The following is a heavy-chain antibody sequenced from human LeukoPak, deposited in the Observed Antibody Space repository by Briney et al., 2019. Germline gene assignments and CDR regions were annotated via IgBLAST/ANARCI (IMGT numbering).Heavy chain of an antibody. J-gene: IGHJ4*02. CDR3: ARTMYSSGLPFDY. D-gene: IGHD6-19*01. V-gene: IGHV4-39*07. CDR2: IYYSGST. CDR1: GGSISSSSYY. Sequence: SETLSLTCTVSGGSISSSSYYWGWIRQPPGKGLEWIGSIYYSGSTYYNPSLKSRVTISVDTSKNHFSLKLSSVTAADTAVYYCARTMYSSGLPFDYWGQGTLVTVSS.